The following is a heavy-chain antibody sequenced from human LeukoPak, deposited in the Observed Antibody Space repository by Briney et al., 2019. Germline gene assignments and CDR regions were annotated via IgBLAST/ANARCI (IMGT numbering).Heavy chain of an antibody. CDR3: TGRDDYGDY. CDR2: IRTKTNNYAT. D-gene: IGHD1-26*01. CDR1: GFTFSGSA. J-gene: IGHJ4*02. Sequence: GGSLRLSCAASGFTFSGSAMHWVRQASGEGLEWVGRIRTKTNNYATAYIASGRGRFTISRDDSKNKAYLQMNSLKTEDTAVYYCTGRDDYGDYWGQGILVTVSS. V-gene: IGHV3-73*01.